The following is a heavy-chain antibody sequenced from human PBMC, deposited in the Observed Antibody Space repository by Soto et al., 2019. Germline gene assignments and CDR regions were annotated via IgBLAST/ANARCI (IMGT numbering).Heavy chain of an antibody. CDR2: ISYDGSNK. Sequence: VQLVESGGGVVQPGRSLRLSCAASGFTFSSYAMHWVRQAPGKGLEWVAVISYDGSNKYYADSVKGRFTISRDNSKNTLYLQMNSLRAEDTAVYYCARVPVPFGAFDIWGQGTMVTVSS. V-gene: IGHV3-30-3*01. CDR1: GFTFSSYA. D-gene: IGHD3-10*01. CDR3: ARVPVPFGAFDI. J-gene: IGHJ3*02.